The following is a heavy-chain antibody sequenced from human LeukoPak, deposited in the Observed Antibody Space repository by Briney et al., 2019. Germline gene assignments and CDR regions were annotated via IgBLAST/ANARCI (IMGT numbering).Heavy chain of an antibody. V-gene: IGHV3-13*05. CDR3: ARGGLNYGDYKYYYYYGMDV. D-gene: IGHD4-17*01. CDR2: IGIASDP. Sequence: GGSLRHSCAASGFTCCIYHMQSVRQATGKGLEWVSAIGIASDPYYAGSVKGRFTISRENAKNSLYLQMNSLRAGDTAVYYCARGGLNYGDYKYYYYYGMDVWGKGTTVTVSS. J-gene: IGHJ6*04. CDR1: GFTCCIYH.